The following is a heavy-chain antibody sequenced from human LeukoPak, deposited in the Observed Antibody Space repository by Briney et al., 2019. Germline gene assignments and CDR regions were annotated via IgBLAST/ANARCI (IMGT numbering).Heavy chain of an antibody. D-gene: IGHD1-7*01. CDR1: GYTFTSYA. CDR2: INAGNGNT. V-gene: IGHV1-3*03. CDR3: AREHNWNYVLDY. J-gene: IGHJ4*02. Sequence: ASVKVSCKASGYTFTSYAMHWVRQAPGQRLEWMGWINAGNGNTKYSQEFQGRVTITRDTSASTAYMELSSLRSEDMAVYYCAREHNWNYVLDYWGQGTLVTVSS.